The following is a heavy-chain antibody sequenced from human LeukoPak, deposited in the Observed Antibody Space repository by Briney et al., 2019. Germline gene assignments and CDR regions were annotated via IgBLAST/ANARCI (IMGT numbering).Heavy chain of an antibody. V-gene: IGHV5-51*01. CDR1: GYRFTSYW. CDR3: VRHGLGSSWFGFDY. J-gene: IGHJ4*02. D-gene: IGHD6-13*01. Sequence: GESLKISCKGSGYRFTSYWIGWVRQMPGKGPEWMGIIYPGDSETRYSPSFQGQVTISADKSTSTAYLQWSSLKASDSAIYYCVRHGLGSSWFGFDYWGQRTLVTVSS. CDR2: IYPGDSET.